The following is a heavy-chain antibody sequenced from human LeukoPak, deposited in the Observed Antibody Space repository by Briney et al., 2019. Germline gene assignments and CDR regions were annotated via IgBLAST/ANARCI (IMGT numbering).Heavy chain of an antibody. CDR1: GGSISSYY. D-gene: IGHD7-27*01. CDR3: ARALGLGAYYFDY. J-gene: IGHJ4*02. Sequence: SETLSLTCTVSGGSISSYYWSWIRQPPGKGLEWIGYIYYSGSTNYNPSLKSRVTISVDTSKNQFSLKLSSVTAADTAVYYCARALGLGAYYFDYWGQGTLVTVSS. CDR2: IYYSGST. V-gene: IGHV4-59*01.